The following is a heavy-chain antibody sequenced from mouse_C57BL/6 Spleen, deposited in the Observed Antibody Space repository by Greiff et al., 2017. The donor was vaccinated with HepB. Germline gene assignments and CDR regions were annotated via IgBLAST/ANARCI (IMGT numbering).Heavy chain of an antibody. V-gene: IGHV1-15*01. Sequence: VQLQESGAELVRPGASVTLSCKASGYTFTDYEMHWVKQTPVHGLEWIGAIDPETGGTAYNQKFKGKAILTADKSSSTAYMELRSLTSEDSAVYYCTRVTTVVASFAYWGQGTLVTVSA. CDR1: GYTFTDYE. J-gene: IGHJ3*01. D-gene: IGHD1-1*01. CDR2: IDPETGGT. CDR3: TRVTTVVASFAY.